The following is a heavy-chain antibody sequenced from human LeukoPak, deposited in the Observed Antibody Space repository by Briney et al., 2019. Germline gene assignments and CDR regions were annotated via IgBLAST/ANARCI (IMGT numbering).Heavy chain of an antibody. CDR1: GFNFGAYT. CDR3: ARDVVGATYFD. D-gene: IGHD1-26*01. CDR2: IYSGGST. V-gene: IGHV3-53*01. J-gene: IGHJ4*02. Sequence: GGSLRLSCAASGFNFGAYTINWVRQAPGKGLEWVSIIYSGGSTSYADSVKGRFTISRDNSKNTLYLQMNSLRAEDTAVYYCARDVVGATYFDWGQGTLVTVSS.